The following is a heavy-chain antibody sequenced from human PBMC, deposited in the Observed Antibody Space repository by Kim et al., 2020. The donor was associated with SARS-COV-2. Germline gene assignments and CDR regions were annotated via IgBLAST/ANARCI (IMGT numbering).Heavy chain of an antibody. D-gene: IGHD6-13*01. CDR2: IGPDGSST. Sequence: GGSLRLSCAASGFTFSNYWMHWVRQAPGKGPVWVSHIGPDGSSTVYADSVKGRFTVSRDNGKNTLYLQMNSLTVEDTVVYYCARDPVEPQQPMDYWGQGTLVTVSS. V-gene: IGHV3-74*01. CDR1: GFTFSNYW. J-gene: IGHJ4*02. CDR3: ARDPVEPQQPMDY.